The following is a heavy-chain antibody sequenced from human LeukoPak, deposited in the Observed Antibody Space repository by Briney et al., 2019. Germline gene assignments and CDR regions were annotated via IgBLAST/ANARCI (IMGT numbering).Heavy chain of an antibody. D-gene: IGHD2-21*02. J-gene: IGHJ4*02. CDR3: VRDGQNCGGDCYADY. Sequence: SETLSLTCAVYGGSFSGYYWSWIRQPPGKGLEWIGEINHSGSTNYNPSLKSRVTISVDTSKYQFTLKLSSVTAADTAVYYCVRDGQNCGGDCYADYWGQGTLVTVSS. V-gene: IGHV4-34*01. CDR2: INHSGST. CDR1: GGSFSGYY.